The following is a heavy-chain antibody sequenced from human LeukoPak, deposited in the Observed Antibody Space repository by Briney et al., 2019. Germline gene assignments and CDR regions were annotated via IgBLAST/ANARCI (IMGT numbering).Heavy chain of an antibody. D-gene: IGHD6-19*01. Sequence: GGSLRLSCAASGFTFSSYAMSWVRQAPGKGLEWVSAISGSGGSTYYADSVKGRFTISRDNSKNTLYLQMNSLRAKDTAVYYCARPPTGYSSGWYFDYWGQGTLVTVSS. V-gene: IGHV3-23*01. CDR3: ARPPTGYSSGWYFDY. J-gene: IGHJ4*02. CDR1: GFTFSSYA. CDR2: ISGSGGST.